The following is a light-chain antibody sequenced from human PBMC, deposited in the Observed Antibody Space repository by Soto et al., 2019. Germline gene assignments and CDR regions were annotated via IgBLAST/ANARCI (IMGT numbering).Light chain of an antibody. J-gene: IGKJ4*01. V-gene: IGKV3-20*01. CDR3: QEYGSSPLT. CDR2: GAS. Sequence: EIVLTQSPGTLSLSPGERATLSCRASQSVSSSYLAWYQQRPVRTPRLLIYGASSRSTGIPDRFSGSGSGTDFTLTISRLEPEDLAEYYCQEYGSSPLTFGGGTKVEI. CDR1: QSVSSSY.